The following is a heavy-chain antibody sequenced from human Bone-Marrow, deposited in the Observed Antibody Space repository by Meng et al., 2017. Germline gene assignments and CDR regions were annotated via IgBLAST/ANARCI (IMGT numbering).Heavy chain of an antibody. CDR2: IIPIFGTA. CDR3: ARSHLGGGIGGY. Sequence: QVQLVQSGAEVKKPGSSVKVSCKASGGTFSSYAISWVRQAPGQGLEWMGGIIPIFGTANYAQKFQGRVTMTTDTSTSTAYMELRSLRSDDTAVYYCARSHLGGGIGGYWGQGTLVTVSS. J-gene: IGHJ4*02. CDR1: GGTFSSYA. D-gene: IGHD2-15*01. V-gene: IGHV1-69*06.